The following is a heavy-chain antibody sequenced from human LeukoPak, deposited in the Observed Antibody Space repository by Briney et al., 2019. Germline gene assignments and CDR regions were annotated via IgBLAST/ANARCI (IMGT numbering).Heavy chain of an antibody. Sequence: LSLTQTVAGGPGSSGSYYWTWIQQTAGKGLEWIGRIYTSGSTNYNPSLKSRVTISVDTSKNQFSLKLSSVTAADTAVYYCARDSGSYHYFDYWGQGTLVTVSS. CDR1: GGPGSSGSYY. CDR3: ARDSGSYHYFDY. V-gene: IGHV4-61*02. D-gene: IGHD1-26*01. J-gene: IGHJ4*02. CDR2: IYTSGST.